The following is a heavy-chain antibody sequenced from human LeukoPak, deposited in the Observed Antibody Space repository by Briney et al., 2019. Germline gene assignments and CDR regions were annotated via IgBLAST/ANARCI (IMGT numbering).Heavy chain of an antibody. J-gene: IGHJ4*02. V-gene: IGHV4-59*08. CDR2: VYYSGST. Sequence: PSETLSLTCTVSGGSISGYYWSWLRQPPGKGLEWIGHVYYSGSTNYNPSLKSRVTISVDTSNNQLSLHLSSVTAADTAVYYCARHPQWAETGSFDYWGQGTLVTVSS. CDR3: ARHPQWAETGSFDY. D-gene: IGHD3-9*01. CDR1: GGSISGYY.